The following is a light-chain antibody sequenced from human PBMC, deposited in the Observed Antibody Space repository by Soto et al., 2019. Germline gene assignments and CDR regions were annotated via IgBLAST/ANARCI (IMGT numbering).Light chain of an antibody. V-gene: IGKV1-5*03. CDR2: QAS. CDR1: KSISRQ. CDR3: LQYQSYWT. Sequence: DIQMTQSPSTLSASVGDRVSITCRASKSISRQLAWYQQKPGKAPNLLIYQASNLETEVPSRFTGSGSGTEFTLTISSLQPDDVATYYWLQYQSYWTFGQGTKVEVK. J-gene: IGKJ1*01.